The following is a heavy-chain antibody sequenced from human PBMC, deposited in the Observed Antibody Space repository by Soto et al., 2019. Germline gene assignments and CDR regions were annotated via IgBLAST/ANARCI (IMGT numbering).Heavy chain of an antibody. CDR1: GYTLTELS. Sequence: ASVKVSCKVSGYTLTELSMHWVRQAPGKGLEWMGGFDPEDGETIYAQKFQGRVTMTEDTSTDTAYMELSSLRSEDTAVYYCATGSCSSTSCRYSTGDWFDPWGQGTLVTVSS. J-gene: IGHJ5*02. D-gene: IGHD2-2*01. CDR3: ATGSCSSTSCRYSTGDWFDP. CDR2: FDPEDGET. V-gene: IGHV1-24*01.